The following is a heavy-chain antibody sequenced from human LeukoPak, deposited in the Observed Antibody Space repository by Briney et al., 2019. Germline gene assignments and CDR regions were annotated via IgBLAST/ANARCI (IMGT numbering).Heavy chain of an antibody. D-gene: IGHD6-13*01. Sequence: PSETLSLTCTVSGGSVTTYYWGWLRQPPGKGLEWIGSIYYSGSTYYNPSLKSRVTISVDTSKNQFSLKLSSVTAADTAVYYCARETLRGIAAAGTHESWGQGTLVSVSS. J-gene: IGHJ4*02. V-gene: IGHV4-39*07. CDR3: ARETLRGIAAAGTHES. CDR2: IYYSGST. CDR1: GGSVTTYY.